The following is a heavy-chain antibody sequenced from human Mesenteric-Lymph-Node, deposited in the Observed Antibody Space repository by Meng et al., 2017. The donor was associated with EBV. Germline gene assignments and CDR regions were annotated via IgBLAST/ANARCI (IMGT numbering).Heavy chain of an antibody. CDR1: GGSFNDYY. D-gene: IGHD6-19*01. CDR3: ARVRSSGSGLIRNYFDY. V-gene: IGHV4-34*02. J-gene: IGHJ4*02. CDR2: INHIRSV. Sequence: QGQLQQWGPGLFKPAETLSLSCAVYGGSFNDYYWIWIRQAPGKGLEWIGEINHIRSVYYNPSLKSRVTISVDTSNNQISLRLTSVTAADTAIYYCARVRSSGSGLIRNYFDYWGQGTLVTVSS.